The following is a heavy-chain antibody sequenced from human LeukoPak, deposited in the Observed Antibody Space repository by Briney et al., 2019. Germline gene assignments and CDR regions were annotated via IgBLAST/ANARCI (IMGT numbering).Heavy chain of an antibody. CDR2: IWYDGSNK. V-gene: IGHV3-33*01. Sequence: GRSLRLSCAASGFTFSSYGMHWVRQAPGKGLEWVAVIWYDGSNKYYADSVKGRFTISRDNSKNTLYLQMNSLRAEDTAVYYCARGHQGYCSGGSCYSSFDYWGQGTLVTVSS. D-gene: IGHD2-15*01. CDR1: GFTFSSYG. J-gene: IGHJ4*02. CDR3: ARGHQGYCSGGSCYSSFDY.